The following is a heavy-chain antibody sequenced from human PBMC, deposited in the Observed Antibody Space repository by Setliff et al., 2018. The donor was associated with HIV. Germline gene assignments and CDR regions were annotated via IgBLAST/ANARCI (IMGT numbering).Heavy chain of an antibody. CDR1: GYTFTGYY. Sequence: SVKVSCKASGYTFTGYYMHWVRQAPGQGLEWMGRIIPIVTIAHYAEQFVGRVTITADKSTSTAYMELSSLRSEDTAVYYCARGLIAYCGGDCYSPYNWFDPWGQGTLVTVSS. CDR3: ARGLIAYCGGDCYSPYNWFDP. V-gene: IGHV1-69*04. CDR2: IIPIVTIA. D-gene: IGHD2-21*02. J-gene: IGHJ5*02.